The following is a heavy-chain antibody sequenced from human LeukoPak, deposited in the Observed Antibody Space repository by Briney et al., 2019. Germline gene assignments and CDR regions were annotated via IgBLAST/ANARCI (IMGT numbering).Heavy chain of an antibody. CDR1: GFTFSSYA. CDR2: ISGSGGST. Sequence: GGSLRLSCAASGFTFSSYAMSCVRQAPGKGLEWVSAISGSGGSTYYADSVKGRFTISRDNSKNTLYLQMNSLRAEDTAVYYCAKTGSSGSDRFFDYWGQGILVTISS. CDR3: AKTGSSGSDRFFDY. V-gene: IGHV3-23*01. J-gene: IGHJ4*02. D-gene: IGHD1-26*01.